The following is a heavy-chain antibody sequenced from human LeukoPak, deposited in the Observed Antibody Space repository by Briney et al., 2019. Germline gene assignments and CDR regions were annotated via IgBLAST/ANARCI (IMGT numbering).Heavy chain of an antibody. J-gene: IGHJ4*02. D-gene: IGHD6-13*01. V-gene: IGHV3-21*01. Sequence: GGSLRLSCAASGFTFSSYSMNWVRQAPGKGLEWVSSITGSSTYIYYADSVKGRFTISRDNAKNPLYLQMSSRRAEDTAVYYCAPSTGIAATGISDYWGQGTLVTVSS. CDR3: APSTGIAATGISDY. CDR2: ITGSSTYI. CDR1: GFTFSSYS.